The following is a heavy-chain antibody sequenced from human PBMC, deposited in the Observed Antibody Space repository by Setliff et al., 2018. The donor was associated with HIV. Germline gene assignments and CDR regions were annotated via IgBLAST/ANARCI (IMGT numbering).Heavy chain of an antibody. V-gene: IGHV1-2*06. CDR2: INPNSGGT. D-gene: IGHD5-12*01. CDR3: ARESRDIVATSPLDY. Sequence: ASVKVSCKAFGGTVNSYAISWVRQAPGQGLEWMGRINPNSGGTKYAQKFQGRVTMTRDTSISTAYMELSRLISDDTAVYYCARESRDIVATSPLDYWGQGTLVTVSS. CDR1: GGTVNSYA. J-gene: IGHJ4*02.